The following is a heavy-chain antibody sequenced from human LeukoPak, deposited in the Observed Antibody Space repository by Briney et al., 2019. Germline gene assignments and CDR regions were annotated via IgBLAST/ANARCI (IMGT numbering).Heavy chain of an antibody. V-gene: IGHV3-23*01. Sequence: GGSLRLSCAASGFTFSSYGMSWVRQAPGKGLEWVSAISGSGGSTYYADSVKGRFTISRDNSKNTLYLQINSLRAEDTAVYYCAKSVAADTALDHWGQGTLVTVSS. D-gene: IGHD2-15*01. CDR1: GFTFSSYG. CDR2: ISGSGGST. CDR3: AKSVAADTALDH. J-gene: IGHJ4*02.